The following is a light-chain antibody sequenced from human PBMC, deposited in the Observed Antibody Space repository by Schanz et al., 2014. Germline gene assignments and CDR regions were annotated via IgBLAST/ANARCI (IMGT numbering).Light chain of an antibody. CDR1: QSVSSNY. CDR3: QQYGSSPPLT. J-gene: IGKJ4*01. Sequence: EVVLTQSPGTLSLSPGERATLSCRASQSVSSNYLAWYQHKPGQGPRLLIYGASSRATGIPDRFSGSGSGTEFTLTISKLEPEDFAVYYCQQYGSSPPLTFGGGTKVEIK. CDR2: GAS. V-gene: IGKV3-20*01.